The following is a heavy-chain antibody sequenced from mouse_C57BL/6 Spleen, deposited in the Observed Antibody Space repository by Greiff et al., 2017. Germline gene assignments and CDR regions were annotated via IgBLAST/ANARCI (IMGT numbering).Heavy chain of an antibody. J-gene: IGHJ1*03. CDR2: INYDGSST. V-gene: IGHV5-16*01. CDR1: GFTFSDYY. CDR3: ARESYGSSWEFDV. Sequence: EVQLVESEGGLVQPGSSMKLSCTASGFTFSDYYMAWVRQVPEKGLEWVANINYDGSSTYYLDSLKSRFIISRDNAKNILYLQMSSLKSEDTATYYCARESYGSSWEFDVWGTGTTVTVSS. D-gene: IGHD1-1*01.